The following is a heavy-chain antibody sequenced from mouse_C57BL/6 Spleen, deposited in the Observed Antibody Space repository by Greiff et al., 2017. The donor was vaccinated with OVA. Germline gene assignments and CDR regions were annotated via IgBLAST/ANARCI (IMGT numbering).Heavy chain of an antibody. CDR1: GYTFTSYW. V-gene: IGHV1-55*01. J-gene: IGHJ4*01. Sequence: QVQLQQSGAELVKPGASVKLSCKASGYTFTSYWITWVKQRPGQGLEWIGDIYPGSGSTNYNEKFKSKATLTADTSSSTAYMQLSSLTSEDSAVYCGGRFDDGYPMDYWGQGTSVTVSS. CDR3: GRFDDGYPMDY. D-gene: IGHD2-3*01. CDR2: IYPGSGST.